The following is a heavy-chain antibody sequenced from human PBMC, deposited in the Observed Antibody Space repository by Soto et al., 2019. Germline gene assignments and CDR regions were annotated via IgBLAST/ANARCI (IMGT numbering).Heavy chain of an antibody. Sequence: PSETLSLTCAAYGGSFSDYYWSWIRQPPGKGLEWIGEINHSGTSNYNPSLRSRETISIDTSKNQFSLELSSVTAADTAVYYCARLRLLRKPACYGSGRPGGNSGMDVSGQGTTVTVSS. V-gene: IGHV4-34*01. CDR1: GGSFSDYY. CDR2: INHSGTS. D-gene: IGHD3-10*01. CDR3: ARLRLLRKPACYGSGRPGGNSGMDV. J-gene: IGHJ6*02.